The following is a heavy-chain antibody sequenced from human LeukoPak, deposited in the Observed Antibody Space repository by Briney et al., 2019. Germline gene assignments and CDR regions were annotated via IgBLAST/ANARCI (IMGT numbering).Heavy chain of an antibody. CDR2: INTGGST. Sequence: GGSLRLSCAASGFTVFRNNMNWVRQAPGKGLEWVSFINTGGSTFYADSVKGRFTISRDNFKNTVSLQMNSLRAEDTAVYYCAELGITMIGGVWGKGTTVTISS. CDR1: GFTVFRNN. D-gene: IGHD3-10*02. J-gene: IGHJ6*04. CDR3: AELGITMIGGV. V-gene: IGHV3-66*01.